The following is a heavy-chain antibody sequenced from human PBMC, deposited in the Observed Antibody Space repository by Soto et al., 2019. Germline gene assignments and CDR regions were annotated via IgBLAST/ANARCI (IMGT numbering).Heavy chain of an antibody. Sequence: EVQLVESGGGLVQPGGSLRLSCAVSGFKFNYYAMNWVRQVPGKGLEWVSYISATSAKIDYADSVKGRFTISRDNARNSLYLQMKSLRDEDTAVYYCVADSSYGSHWVSHFDQWGRGTLVTVSS. CDR3: VADSSYGSHWVSHFDQ. V-gene: IGHV3-48*02. CDR2: ISATSAKI. CDR1: GFKFNYYA. J-gene: IGHJ4*02. D-gene: IGHD3-16*01.